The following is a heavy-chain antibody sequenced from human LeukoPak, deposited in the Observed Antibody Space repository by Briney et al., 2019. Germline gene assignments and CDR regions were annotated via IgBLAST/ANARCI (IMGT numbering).Heavy chain of an antibody. Sequence: GGSLRLSCAVSGFTFSDYYMTWIHQAPGKGLEWISDVSDSGRTRDYADSVKGRFTVSRDNARNSLYLQMNSLRADDTAVYYCARTLYDYDYAYYYGMDVWGQGTTVTVSS. J-gene: IGHJ6*02. CDR1: GFTFSDYY. V-gene: IGHV3-11*01. CDR2: VSDSGRTR. CDR3: ARTLYDYDYAYYYGMDV. D-gene: IGHD4-17*01.